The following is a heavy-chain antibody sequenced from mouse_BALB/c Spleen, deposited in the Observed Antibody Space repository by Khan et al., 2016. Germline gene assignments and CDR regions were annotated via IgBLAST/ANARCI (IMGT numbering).Heavy chain of an antibody. Sequence: QVQLQQSGAELARPGASVKMSCKASGYTFTSYTMHWVKQGPGQGLEWIGYVIPSNAYTNYNQKFKDKATFTADKSSSTAYMQLSSLTSEDSAVYYCARERWSLGYFDFWGPGTTLTVAS. CDR1: GYTFTSYT. V-gene: IGHV1-4*01. CDR3: ARERWSLGYFDF. J-gene: IGHJ2*01. CDR2: VIPSNAYT. D-gene: IGHD1-1*02.